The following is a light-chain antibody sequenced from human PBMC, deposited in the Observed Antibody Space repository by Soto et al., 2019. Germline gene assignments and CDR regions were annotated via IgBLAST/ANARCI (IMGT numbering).Light chain of an antibody. CDR1: QSIGDN. CDR2: AAS. CDR3: QQSFNTPPT. Sequence: DIQLTQSPSSLSASVGDRFTITCRASQSIGDNLNWYQQKPGTAPNLLIYAASSLQSGVPSRFSGSGSGTDFTLTITNLQPEDFVSFFCQQSFNTPPTFGVGTKVDIK. J-gene: IGKJ4*01. V-gene: IGKV1-39*01.